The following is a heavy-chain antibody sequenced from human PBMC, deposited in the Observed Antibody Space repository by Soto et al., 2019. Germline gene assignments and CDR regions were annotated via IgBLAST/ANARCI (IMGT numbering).Heavy chain of an antibody. Sequence: QVQLVESGGGVVQPGRSLRLSCAASGFTFSSYGMHWVRQAPGKGLERVAVIWYDGSNKYYADSVKGRFTISRDNSKNTLYLQMSSLRAEDTAVYYCARGPNYYGSGSFDYWGQGTLFTVSS. CDR1: GFTFSSYG. V-gene: IGHV3-33*01. D-gene: IGHD3-10*01. CDR3: ARGPNYYGSGSFDY. CDR2: IWYDGSNK. J-gene: IGHJ4*02.